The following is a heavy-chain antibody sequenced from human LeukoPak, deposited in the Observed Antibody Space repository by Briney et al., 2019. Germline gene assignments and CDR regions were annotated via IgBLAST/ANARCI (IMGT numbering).Heavy chain of an antibody. CDR1: GFTFSSYS. Sequence: HPGGSLRLSCAASGFTFSSYSMNWVRQAPGKGLEWVSYISSSSSTIYYADSVKGRFTISRDNAKNSLYLQMNSLRAEDTAVYYCAKDQEGVYSSSADAFDIWGQGTMVTVSS. J-gene: IGHJ3*02. CDR3: AKDQEGVYSSSADAFDI. D-gene: IGHD6-13*01. CDR2: ISSSSSTI. V-gene: IGHV3-48*01.